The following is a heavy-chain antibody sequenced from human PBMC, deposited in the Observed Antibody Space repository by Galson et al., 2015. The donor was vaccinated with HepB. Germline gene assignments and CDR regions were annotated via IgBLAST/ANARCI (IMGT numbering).Heavy chain of an antibody. CDR1: GFTFSSYS. CDR2: ISSSSSTI. D-gene: IGHD5-12*01. V-gene: IGHV3-48*01. CDR3: ARDRGYSGYDGFDP. J-gene: IGHJ5*02. Sequence: SLRLSCAASGFTFSSYSMNWVRQAPGKGLEWVSYISSSSSTIYYADSVKGRFTISRDNAKNSLYLQMNSLRAEDTAVYYCARDRGYSGYDGFDPWGQGTLVTVSS.